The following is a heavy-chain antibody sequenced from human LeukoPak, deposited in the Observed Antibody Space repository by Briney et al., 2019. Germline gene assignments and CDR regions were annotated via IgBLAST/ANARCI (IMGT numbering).Heavy chain of an antibody. V-gene: IGHV3-7*01. Sequence: PGGSLRLSCAASGFTFSHYGMHWVRQAPGKGLEWVANIKQDGSEKYYVDSVKGRFTISRDNAKNSLYLQMNSLRAEDTAVYYCARRGYSYGLDYWGQGTLVTVSS. CDR1: GFTFSHYG. CDR3: ARRGYSYGLDY. J-gene: IGHJ4*02. CDR2: IKQDGSEK. D-gene: IGHD5-18*01.